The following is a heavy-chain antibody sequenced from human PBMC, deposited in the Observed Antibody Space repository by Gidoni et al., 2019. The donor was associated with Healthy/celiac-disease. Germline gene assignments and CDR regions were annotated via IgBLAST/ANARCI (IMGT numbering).Heavy chain of an antibody. D-gene: IGHD1-26*01. J-gene: IGHJ4*02. CDR2: IYTSGRT. CDR1: GGSISSYY. V-gene: IGHV4-4*07. Sequence: QVQLQESGPGLGKPSETLSLTCTVSGGSISSYYWRWIRQPAGKGLEWIGRIYTSGRTNYTPSLQSRVTMSVDTSKNQFSLKLSSVTAADTAVYYCARGDWEGELLGGDCYYFDYWGQGTLVTVSS. CDR3: ARGDWEGELLGGDCYYFDY.